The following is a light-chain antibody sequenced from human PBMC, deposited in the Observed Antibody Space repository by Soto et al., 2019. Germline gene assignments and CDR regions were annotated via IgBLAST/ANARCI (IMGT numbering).Light chain of an antibody. CDR2: NNK. V-gene: IGLV1-47*02. CDR1: SSNIGNNY. Sequence: QSVLTQPPSASVTPGQRVTISCSGSSSNIGNNYVYWYQHLPGTAPNLLIYNNKQRPSGVPDRFSGSKSVTSGALAISGLRSEDEADYYCAAWDDSLSGHVVFGGGTKVTVL. CDR3: AAWDDSLSGHVV. J-gene: IGLJ2*01.